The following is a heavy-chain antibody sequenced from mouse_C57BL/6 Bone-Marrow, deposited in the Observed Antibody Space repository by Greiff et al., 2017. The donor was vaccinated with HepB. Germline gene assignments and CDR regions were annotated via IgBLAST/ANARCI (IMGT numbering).Heavy chain of an antibody. CDR1: GFTFSSYA. CDR3: AREAITTVVDY. V-gene: IGHV5-4*01. J-gene: IGHJ4*01. Sequence: EVQGVESGGGLVKPGGSLKLSCAASGFTFSSYAMSWVRQTPEKRLEWVATISDGGSYTYYPDNVKGRFTISRDNAKNNLYLQMSHLKSEDTAMYYCAREAITTVVDYWGQGTSVTVSS. D-gene: IGHD1-1*01. CDR2: ISDGGSYT.